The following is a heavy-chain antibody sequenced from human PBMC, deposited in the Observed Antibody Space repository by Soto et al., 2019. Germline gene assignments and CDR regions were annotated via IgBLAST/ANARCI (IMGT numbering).Heavy chain of an antibody. CDR3: ARSGGSLDY. CDR2: IYYSGST. J-gene: IGHJ4*02. D-gene: IGHD2-15*01. V-gene: IGHV4-61*01. CDR1: GGSVSSGSYY. Sequence: PSETLSLTCTVSGGSVSSGSYYWSWIRQPPGKGLEWIGYIYYSGSTNYNPSLKSRVTISVDTSKNQFSLKLNSVTAADTAVYYCARSGGSLDYWGKGTLVTVSS.